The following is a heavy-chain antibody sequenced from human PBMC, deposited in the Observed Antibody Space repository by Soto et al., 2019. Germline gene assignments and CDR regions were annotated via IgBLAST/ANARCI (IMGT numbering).Heavy chain of an antibody. J-gene: IGHJ6*02. CDR1: GFTFSSYG. Sequence: QVQLVESGGGVVQPGRSLRLSCAASGFTFSSYGMHWVRQAPGKGLEWVAVIWYDGSNKYYADSVKGRFTISRDNSKNTLYLQMNSLRAEDTAVYYCARDLSTYYYGMDVWGQGTTVTVSS. CDR2: IWYDGSNK. D-gene: IGHD3-16*02. CDR3: ARDLSTYYYGMDV. V-gene: IGHV3-33*01.